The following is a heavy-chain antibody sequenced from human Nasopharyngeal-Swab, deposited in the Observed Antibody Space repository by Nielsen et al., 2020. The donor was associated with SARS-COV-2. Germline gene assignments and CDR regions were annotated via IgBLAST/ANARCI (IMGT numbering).Heavy chain of an antibody. Sequence: GESLKISCKGSGYTFTNYWLGWVRQLPGTGLESMGVIYPGDSDTRYSPSFQGQVTISADKSISTAYLQWSSLKASDTAMYYCARLGSGWYERIFDYWGQGTLVTVSS. CDR2: IYPGDSDT. D-gene: IGHD6-19*01. V-gene: IGHV5-51*01. J-gene: IGHJ4*02. CDR3: ARLGSGWYERIFDY. CDR1: GYTFTNYW.